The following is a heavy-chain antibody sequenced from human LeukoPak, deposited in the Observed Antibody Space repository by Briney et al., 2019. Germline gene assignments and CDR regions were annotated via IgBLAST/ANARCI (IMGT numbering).Heavy chain of an antibody. V-gene: IGHV4-39*01. J-gene: IGHJ5*02. D-gene: IGHD6-19*01. CDR3: ARQWLVPSGFDP. CDR1: GGSISSSSYY. CDR2: IYYSGST. Sequence: SETLSLTCTVSGGSISSSSYYWGWIRQPPGKGLEWIGSIYYSGSTYYNPSLKSRVTISVDTSKNQLSLKLSSVTAADTAVYYCARQWLVPSGFDPWGQGTLVTVSS.